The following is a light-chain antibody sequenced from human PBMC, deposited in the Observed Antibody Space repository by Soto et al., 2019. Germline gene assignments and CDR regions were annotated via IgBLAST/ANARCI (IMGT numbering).Light chain of an antibody. Sequence: EIVLTQSPATLSLSPGERATLSCRASQSISSHLAWYQQKPGQAPRLLIYDGSTRATGIPPRFSGSGSATDCTLTISSLETEDFALYYCQQCSYWPRTVGQGNNVEFK. CDR3: QQCSYWPRT. J-gene: IGKJ1*01. V-gene: IGKV3-11*01. CDR1: QSISSH. CDR2: DGS.